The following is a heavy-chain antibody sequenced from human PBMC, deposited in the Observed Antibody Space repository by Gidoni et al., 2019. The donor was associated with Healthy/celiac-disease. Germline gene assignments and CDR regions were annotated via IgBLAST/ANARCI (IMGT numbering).Heavy chain of an antibody. CDR1: GFTFSSYS. V-gene: IGHV3-21*01. CDR2: ISSSSSYI. CDR3: ARDLSLGNILTGYYFCY. Sequence: EVQLVESGGGMVKPGGSMRLSCAASGFTFSSYSMNWVRQAPGTGLDWVSSISSSSSYIYYADSLKGRFTISRDNAKNSLYLQMNSLRAEDTAVYYCARDLSLGNILTGYYFCYLGQGTLVTVSS. D-gene: IGHD3-9*01. J-gene: IGHJ4*02.